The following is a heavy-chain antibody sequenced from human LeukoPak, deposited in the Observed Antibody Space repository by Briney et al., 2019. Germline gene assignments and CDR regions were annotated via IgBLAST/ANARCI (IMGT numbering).Heavy chain of an antibody. CDR2: ISGSADGT. CDR1: GFTFRTYT. CDR3: ARDPSSLSMDV. J-gene: IGHJ6*04. Sequence: GGSLRLSCAASGFTFRTYTMNWIRQAPGEGLQGVSAISGSADGTYYSASVKGRFTISRDNSNNTLYLQMHSLRVEDTAIYYCARDPSSLSMDVWGKGTTVTVSS. V-gene: IGHV3-23*01.